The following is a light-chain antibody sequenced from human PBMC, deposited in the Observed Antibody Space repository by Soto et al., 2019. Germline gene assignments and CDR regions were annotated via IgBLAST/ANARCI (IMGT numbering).Light chain of an antibody. Sequence: QSALTQPRSVSGSPGQSVTISCTGTSSDVGVYNYVTWYQQYPGKAPKVMIYDVKTRPSGVPDRFSGSKSGNTASLTISGLQAEDEADYYCCSYAGDYTVVFETGTKLTVL. V-gene: IGLV2-11*01. CDR2: DVK. CDR1: SSDVGVYNY. CDR3: CSYAGDYTVV. J-gene: IGLJ1*01.